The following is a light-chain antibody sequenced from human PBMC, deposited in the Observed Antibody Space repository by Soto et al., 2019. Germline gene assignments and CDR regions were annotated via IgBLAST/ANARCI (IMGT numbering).Light chain of an antibody. Sequence: QSAQTQPASVSGSPGQSITISCTGTSSDVGSYNLVSWYQQHPGKAPKLMIYEVSKRPSGVSNRFSGSKSGNTASLTISGLQAEDEADYYCCSYAGSSFYVFGTGTKVTVL. CDR1: SSDVGSYNL. V-gene: IGLV2-23*02. J-gene: IGLJ1*01. CDR2: EVS. CDR3: CSYAGSSFYV.